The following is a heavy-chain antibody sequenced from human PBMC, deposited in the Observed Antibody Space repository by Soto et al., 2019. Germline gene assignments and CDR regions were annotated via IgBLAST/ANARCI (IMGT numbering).Heavy chain of an antibody. V-gene: IGHV1-3*05. CDR3: TRSAISPYGGLIGPVDY. CDR2: INPANGNT. CDR1: GYTFTAYA. Sequence: QVQLAQSGAEERKPGASVKVSCEATGYTFTAYAMHWVRQAPGQRLEWMGWINPANGNTKYSQKFQGRLTIPSDTSANTVYMDLNSLTSEDTAMYYCTRSAISPYGGLIGPVDYWGQGNLVTVSS. J-gene: IGHJ4*02. D-gene: IGHD3-16*02.